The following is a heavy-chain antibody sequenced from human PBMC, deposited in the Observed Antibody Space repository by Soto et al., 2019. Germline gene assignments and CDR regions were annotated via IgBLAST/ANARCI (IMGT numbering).Heavy chain of an antibody. Sequence: EVQLLESGGGLVQPGGFLRLSCAASGFSFSNYAVTWVRQAPGKGLEWVSAISASGGSTYYADSVKGRFTISRDNSKNTVQLEMNSLGAEDTAVYYCAKRLWSGSNSVGNGMDVWGQGTTVTVSS. CDR1: GFSFSNYA. CDR3: AKRLWSGSNSVGNGMDV. V-gene: IGHV3-23*01. J-gene: IGHJ6*02. D-gene: IGHD3-3*01. CDR2: ISASGGST.